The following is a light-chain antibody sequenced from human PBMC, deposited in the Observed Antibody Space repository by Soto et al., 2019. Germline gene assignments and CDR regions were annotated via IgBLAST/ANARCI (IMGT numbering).Light chain of an antibody. J-gene: IGKJ5*01. Sequence: EIVVTQSPGTLSLSPGDRATLSCRASQTVSSNYLAWCQQKPGQAPRVIMYGASRRATGIPDRFSGGGSGTDFTLTISRLEPEDFAVYFCQQYAGPPTTFGQGTRLEI. CDR2: GAS. CDR3: QQYAGPPTT. CDR1: QTVSSNY. V-gene: IGKV3-20*01.